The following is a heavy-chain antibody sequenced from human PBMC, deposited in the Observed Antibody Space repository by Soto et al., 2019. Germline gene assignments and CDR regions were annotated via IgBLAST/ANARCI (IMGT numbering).Heavy chain of an antibody. V-gene: IGHV3-53*01. D-gene: IGHD6-25*01. CDR1: GFTASSNY. Sequence: EVQLEESGGGLIQPGGSLRLSCAASGFTASSNYMSWVRQTPGKGLEWVSRMYGGGDRYYADSVKGRFTISRDNSKNTLYLQMNSLSPEDTAVYYCAGGQRVDSPFYFDYWGQGSLVTVSS. J-gene: IGHJ4*02. CDR2: MYGGGDR. CDR3: AGGQRVDSPFYFDY.